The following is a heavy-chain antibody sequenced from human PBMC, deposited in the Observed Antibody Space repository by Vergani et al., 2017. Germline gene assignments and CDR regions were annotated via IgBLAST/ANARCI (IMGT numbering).Heavy chain of an antibody. CDR1: GFTFSSYS. J-gene: IGHJ6*02. CDR3: ARQGYFDPFEYYYYGMDV. V-gene: IGHV3-21*01. CDR2: ISSSSSYI. Sequence: EVQLVESGGGLVKPGGSLRLSCAASGFTFSSYSMNWVRQAPGKGLEWVSSISSSSSYIYYADSVKGRFTISRDNAKNSLYLQMNSLRAEDTAVYYCARQGYFDPFEYYYYGMDVWGQGTTVTVSS. D-gene: IGHD3-9*01.